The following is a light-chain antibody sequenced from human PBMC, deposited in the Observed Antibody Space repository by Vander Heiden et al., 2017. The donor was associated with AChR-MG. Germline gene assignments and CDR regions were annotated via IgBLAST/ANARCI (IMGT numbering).Light chain of an antibody. J-gene: IGLJ3*02. CDR1: SANIGAGYD. CDR3: QAFDSSLSAWV. Sequence: QSVLTQPPSVSGAPGQRVTISCTGSSANIGAGYDVPWYQQLPGTAPKLLIYGNSTRPSGVPDRLSGSKSGTSASLASTGLQAEDEADYYCQAFDSSLSAWVFGGGTKLTVL. V-gene: IGLV1-40*01. CDR2: GNS.